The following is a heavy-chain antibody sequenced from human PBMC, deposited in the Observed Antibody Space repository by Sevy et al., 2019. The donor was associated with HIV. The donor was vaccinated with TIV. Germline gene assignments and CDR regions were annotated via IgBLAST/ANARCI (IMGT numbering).Heavy chain of an antibody. J-gene: IGHJ4*02. CDR3: ARGNANYGGATDY. CDR2: ISYDGGTK. D-gene: IGHD4-17*01. CDR1: GFTLSSHI. V-gene: IGHV3-30-3*01. Sequence: GGSLRLSCEASGFTLSSHIMHWFRQAPGKGLGWVAVISYDGGTKYYADSVKGRFTISRDNCKNTVYLQMNSLRIEDTAVYYCARGNANYGGATDYWGQGTLVTVSS.